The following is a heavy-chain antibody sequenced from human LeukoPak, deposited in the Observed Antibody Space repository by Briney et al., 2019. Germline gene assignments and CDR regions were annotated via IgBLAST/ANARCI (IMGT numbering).Heavy chain of an antibody. D-gene: IGHD3-22*01. CDR2: IYTSGST. CDR3: AREKGYYYDSSGYHRIDY. CDR1: GGSISSGSYY. V-gene: IGHV4-61*02. J-gene: IGHJ4*02. Sequence: SETLSLTCTVSGGSISSGSYYWSWIRQPAGKGLEWIGRIYTSGSTNYNPSLKSRVTISVDTSKNQFSLKLSSVTAADTAVYYCAREKGYYYDSSGYHRIDYWGQGTLVTVSS.